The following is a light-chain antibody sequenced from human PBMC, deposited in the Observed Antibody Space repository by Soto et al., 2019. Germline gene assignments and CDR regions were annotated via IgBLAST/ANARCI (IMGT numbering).Light chain of an antibody. CDR3: QQRSNWPPPYT. CDR2: DAS. CDR1: QSVSSY. V-gene: IGKV3-11*01. Sequence: EIVLTQSPTTVSLSPGERATLSCRASQSVSSYLAWYQQRPGQAPRLLIYDASTRATGIPARFSGSWSGTDFTLTISSLEPEDFAVYYCQQRSNWPPPYTFGQGTKLEIK. J-gene: IGKJ2*01.